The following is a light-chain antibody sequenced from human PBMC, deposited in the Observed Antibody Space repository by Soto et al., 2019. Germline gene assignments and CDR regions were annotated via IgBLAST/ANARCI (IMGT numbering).Light chain of an antibody. V-gene: IGKV3D-20*02. CDR2: GAS. CDR3: QQRSNSIT. Sequence: EIVLTQSPGTLSLSPGEMATLSCRASQSVSSSYLAWYQQKPGQARRLLIYGASSRAAGIPARFSGSGSGTDFTLTISSLEPEDFAVDYCQQRSNSITFGQGTRLEIK. J-gene: IGKJ5*01. CDR1: QSVSSSY.